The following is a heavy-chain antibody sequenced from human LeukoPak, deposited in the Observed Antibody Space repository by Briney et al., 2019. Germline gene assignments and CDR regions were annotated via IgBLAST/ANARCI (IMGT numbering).Heavy chain of an antibody. J-gene: IGHJ5*02. CDR1: GFTFSRYW. Sequence: GGSLRLSCAASGFTFSRYWMSWVRQAPGKGLEWVANIKQDGSEKYYVDFVKGRFIISRDNAKNSLYLQMNSLRAEDTAVYYCARETTVVTDTAWFDPWGQGTLVTVSS. D-gene: IGHD4-23*01. V-gene: IGHV3-7*01. CDR2: IKQDGSEK. CDR3: ARETTVVTDTAWFDP.